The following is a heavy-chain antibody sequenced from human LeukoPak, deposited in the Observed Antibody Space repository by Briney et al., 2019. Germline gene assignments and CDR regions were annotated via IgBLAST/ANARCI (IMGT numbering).Heavy chain of an antibody. V-gene: IGHV3-23*01. Sequence: PGGSLRLSCAASGFTFSSYAMSWVRQAPGKGLEWVSAISGSGGSTYYADSVKGRFTISRDNSKNTLYLQMNSLRAEDTAVYYCAKGSYYDSSGYPPRGLYGMDVWGQGTTVTVSS. CDR2: ISGSGGST. J-gene: IGHJ6*02. CDR1: GFTFSSYA. D-gene: IGHD3-22*01. CDR3: AKGSYYDSSGYPPRGLYGMDV.